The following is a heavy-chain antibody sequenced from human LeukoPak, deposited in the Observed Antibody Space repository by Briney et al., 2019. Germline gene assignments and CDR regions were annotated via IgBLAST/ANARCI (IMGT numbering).Heavy chain of an antibody. V-gene: IGHV3-11*01. CDR1: GFTFNDYY. Sequence: GGSLRLSCAASGFTFNDYYMSWIRQAPGKGLEWVSYISSSGSTIYYADSVKGRFTISRDNAKNSLYLQMNSLRAEDTAVYYCARDGRNPKWGYYYYYMDVWGKGTTVTVSS. D-gene: IGHD1-26*01. CDR3: ARDGRNPKWGYYYYYMDV. J-gene: IGHJ6*03. CDR2: ISSSGSTI.